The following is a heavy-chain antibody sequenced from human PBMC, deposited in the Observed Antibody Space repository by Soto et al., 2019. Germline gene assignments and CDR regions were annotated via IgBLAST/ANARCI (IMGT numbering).Heavy chain of an antibody. D-gene: IGHD4-17*01. CDR1: GGSISSGGYY. Sequence: PSETLSLTCTVSGGSISSGGYYWSWIRQHPGKGLEWIGYIYYSGSTYYNPSLKSRVTISVDTSKNQFSLKLSSVTAADTAVCYCARAAVTMTTVTTTFDYWGQGTLVTVSS. V-gene: IGHV4-31*03. CDR3: ARAAVTMTTVTTTFDY. J-gene: IGHJ4*02. CDR2: IYYSGST.